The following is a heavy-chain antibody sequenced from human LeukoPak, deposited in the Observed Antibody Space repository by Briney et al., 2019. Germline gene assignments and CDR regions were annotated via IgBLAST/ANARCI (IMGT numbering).Heavy chain of an antibody. CDR1: GGSISRYY. Sequence: SETLSLTCTVSGGSISRYYWSWIRQPPGKGLEWIGYIYYSGSTNYNPSLKSRVTISVDTSKNQFSLKLSSVTAADTAVYYCARASIPVGDAFDIWGQGTMVTVSS. CDR3: ARASIPVGDAFDI. J-gene: IGHJ3*02. D-gene: IGHD4-23*01. V-gene: IGHV4-59*01. CDR2: IYYSGST.